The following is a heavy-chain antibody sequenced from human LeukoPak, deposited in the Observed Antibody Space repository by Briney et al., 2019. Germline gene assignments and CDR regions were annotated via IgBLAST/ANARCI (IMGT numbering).Heavy chain of an antibody. V-gene: IGHV4-34*01. D-gene: IGHD1-26*01. Sequence: SETLSLTCAVYGGSFSGYYWTWIRQSPGKGLEWIGEINHRGSTNLNPSLKSRVTLSVDTSKHQFSLKLTSVTAADAAVYYCASSVGSTDYWGQGTLVTVSS. J-gene: IGHJ4*02. CDR2: INHRGST. CDR3: ASSVGSTDY. CDR1: GGSFSGYY.